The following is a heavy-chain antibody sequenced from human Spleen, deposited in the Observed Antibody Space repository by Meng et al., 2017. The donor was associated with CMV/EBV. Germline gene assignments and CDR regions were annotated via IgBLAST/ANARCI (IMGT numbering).Heavy chain of an antibody. CDR3: ARDSLITMVRGVILERWFDP. CDR1: SGYY. CDR2: IYYSGST. J-gene: IGHJ5*02. V-gene: IGHV4-39*07. D-gene: IGHD3-10*01. Sequence: SGYYWSWIRQPPGKGLEWIGSIYYSGSTYYNPSLKSRVTISVDTSKNQFSLKLSSVTAADTAVYYCARDSLITMVRGVILERWFDPWGQGTLVTVSS.